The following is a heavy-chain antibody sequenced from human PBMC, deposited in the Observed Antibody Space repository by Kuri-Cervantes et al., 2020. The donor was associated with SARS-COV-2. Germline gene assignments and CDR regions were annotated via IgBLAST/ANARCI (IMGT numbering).Heavy chain of an antibody. Sequence: LRLSCTVSGGSISSGSYYWSWIRQPAGKGLEWIGRIYTSGSTNYNPSLKSRVTISVDTSKNQFSLKLSSVTAADTAVYYCARDSLDCSSTSCYYYYMGVWGKGTTVTVSS. D-gene: IGHD2-2*01. CDR1: GGSISSGSYY. CDR3: ARDSLDCSSTSCYYYYMGV. CDR2: IYTSGST. J-gene: IGHJ6*03. V-gene: IGHV4-61*02.